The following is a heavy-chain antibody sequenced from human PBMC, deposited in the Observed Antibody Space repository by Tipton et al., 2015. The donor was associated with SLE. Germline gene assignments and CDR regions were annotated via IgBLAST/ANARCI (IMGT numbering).Heavy chain of an antibody. CDR3: AREDYGDYL. CDR2: SSGSA. J-gene: IGHJ5*02. V-gene: IGHV4-61*02. CDR1: GASVSSSFHQ. Sequence: TLSLTCTVSGASVSSSFHQWGWIRQPAGEGLEWIGHSSGSATYNPSLQSRVTISADTSNNQFSLSLTSVTAADTAVYYCAREDYGDYLWGQGTLVTVSS. D-gene: IGHD4-17*01.